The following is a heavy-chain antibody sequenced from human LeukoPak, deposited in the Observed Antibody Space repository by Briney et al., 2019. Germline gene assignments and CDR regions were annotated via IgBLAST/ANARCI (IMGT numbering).Heavy chain of an antibody. CDR1: GYTFTSYD. Sequence: ASVKVSCKASGYTFTSYDINWVRQATGQGREWMGWMNPNSGNTGYAQKFQGRVTMTRNTSISTAYMELSSLRSEDTAVYYCARDCGGDCYISTRYFDLWGRGTLVTVSS. CDR2: MNPNSGNT. J-gene: IGHJ2*01. V-gene: IGHV1-8*01. CDR3: ARDCGGDCYISTRYFDL. D-gene: IGHD2-21*02.